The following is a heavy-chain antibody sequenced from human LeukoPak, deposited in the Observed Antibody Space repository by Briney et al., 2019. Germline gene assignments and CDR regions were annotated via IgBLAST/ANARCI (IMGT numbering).Heavy chain of an antibody. CDR3: ARDRGYSSSWGTYHFDY. Sequence: GGSLRLPCAASGFTFSSYSMNWVRQAPGKGLEWVSSISSSSSYIYYADSVKGRFTISRDNAKNPLYLQMNSLRAEDTAVYYCARDRGYSSSWGTYHFDYWGQGTLVTVSS. J-gene: IGHJ4*02. CDR2: ISSSSSYI. V-gene: IGHV3-21*01. D-gene: IGHD6-13*01. CDR1: GFTFSSYS.